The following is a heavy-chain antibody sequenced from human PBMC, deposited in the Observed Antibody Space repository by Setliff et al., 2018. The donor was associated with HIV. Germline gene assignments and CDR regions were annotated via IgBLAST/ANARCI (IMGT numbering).Heavy chain of an antibody. J-gene: IGHJ3*02. CDR2: MNRDGREK. Sequence: GGSLRLSCAASGFTFSSSWMTWVRQAPGRGLEYVAGMNRDGREKLYADSVTGRFSISRDNAKNSLYLQMSSLRTEDTAVYFCARDPAFGAFDIWGQGTKVTVSS. V-gene: IGHV3-7*04. D-gene: IGHD3-10*01. CDR1: GFTFSSSW. CDR3: ARDPAFGAFDI.